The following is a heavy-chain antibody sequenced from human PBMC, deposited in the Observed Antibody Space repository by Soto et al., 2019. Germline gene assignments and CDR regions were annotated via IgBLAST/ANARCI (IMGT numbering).Heavy chain of an antibody. CDR2: MNPNSGNT. J-gene: IGHJ6*02. CDR1: GYTFTSYD. V-gene: IGHV1-8*01. Sequence: SVKVSCKASGYTFTSYDINWVRQATGQGLEWMGWMNPNSGNTGYAQKFQGRVTMTRNTSISTAYMELSSLRSEDTAVYYCARGGSSREPYYYYGMDVWGQGTTVTVSS. D-gene: IGHD1-26*01. CDR3: ARGGSSREPYYYYGMDV.